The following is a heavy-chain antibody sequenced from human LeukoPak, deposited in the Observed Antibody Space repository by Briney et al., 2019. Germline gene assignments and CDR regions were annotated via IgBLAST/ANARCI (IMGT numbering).Heavy chain of an antibody. CDR3: ARHHFGGRSVFTN. V-gene: IGHV4-59*01. Sequence: SETLSPTCTVSDGSINSYHWSWIRQPPGKGLEWIGYIYYTGTTDYNPSLKSRVTMSVDTSKNQFSLNLNSVTAADTAVYYCARHHFGGRSVFTNWGQGALVTVSS. CDR1: DGSINSYH. J-gene: IGHJ4*02. CDR2: IYYTGTT. D-gene: IGHD2-15*01.